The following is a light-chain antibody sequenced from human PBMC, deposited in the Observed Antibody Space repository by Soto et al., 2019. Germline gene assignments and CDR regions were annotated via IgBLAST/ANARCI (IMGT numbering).Light chain of an antibody. CDR1: QSVSSSY. CDR3: PQYSSSPRT. J-gene: IGKJ2*01. V-gene: IGKV3-20*01. Sequence: EIVLTQSPGTLSLSPGERATLSCRASQSVSSSYLAWYQQKPGQAPRLLLYGASSRATGIPDRFSGSGSGTDFTLTITRLEPEDFGMYYCPQYSSSPRTFGQGTKLEI. CDR2: GAS.